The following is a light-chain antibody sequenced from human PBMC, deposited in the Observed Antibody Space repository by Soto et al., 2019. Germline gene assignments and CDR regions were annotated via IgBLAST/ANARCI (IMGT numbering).Light chain of an antibody. V-gene: IGKV1-17*01. CDR3: LQHNSYPWT. CDR1: QGXXXD. CDR2: AAS. J-gene: IGKJ1*01. Sequence: DIQXXXSPSXXXASVGDXXTXXXXXSQGXXXDLGWYQQKPGKAPKRLIYAASSLQSGVPSRFSGSGSGTEFTLTISSLQPEDFATYYCLQHNSYPWTFGQGTKVEIK.